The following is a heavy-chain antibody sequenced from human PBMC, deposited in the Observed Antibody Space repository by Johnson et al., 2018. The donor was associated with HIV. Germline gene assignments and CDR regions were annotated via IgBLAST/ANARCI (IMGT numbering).Heavy chain of an antibody. D-gene: IGHD3-22*01. CDR1: GFTVSSDY. J-gene: IGHJ3*02. CDR2: ISYDGSNK. CDR3: AREAHYYDSSGLKRGAFDI. Sequence: QVQLVESGGGLVQPGGSLRLSCAVSGFTVSSDYMSWVRQAPGKGLEWVAVISYDGSNKYYADSVKGRFTISRDNSKNTLYLQMNSLRAEDTAVYYCAREAHYYDSSGLKRGAFDIWGQGTMVTVSS. V-gene: IGHV3-30-3*01.